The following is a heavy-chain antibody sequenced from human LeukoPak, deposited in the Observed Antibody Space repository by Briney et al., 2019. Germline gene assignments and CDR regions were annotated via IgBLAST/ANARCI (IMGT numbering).Heavy chain of an antibody. D-gene: IGHD3-10*02. J-gene: IGHJ5*02. CDR3: ARGVTKFSWFDP. Sequence: SETLSLTYTVSGGSISSYYWSWIRQPAGKGLERIGRIYTSGSTNYNPSLKSRVTMSVDTSKNQFSLKLSSVTAADTAVYYCARGVTKFSWFDPWGQGTLVTVSS. V-gene: IGHV4-4*07. CDR1: GGSISSYY. CDR2: IYTSGST.